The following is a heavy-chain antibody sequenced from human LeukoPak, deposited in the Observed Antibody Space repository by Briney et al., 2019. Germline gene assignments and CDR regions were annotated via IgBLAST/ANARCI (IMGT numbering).Heavy chain of an antibody. J-gene: IGHJ4*01. D-gene: IGHD3-22*01. CDR2: IYYSGST. Sequence: SETLSLTCTVSGGSVSSGSYYWSWIRQPPGKGLEWIGYIYYSGSTNYNPSLKSRVTISVDTSKNQFSLKLSSVTAADTAVYYCATYYDSSGPSFDYWGHGTLVTVSS. CDR1: GGSVSSGSYY. V-gene: IGHV4-61*01. CDR3: ATYYDSSGPSFDY.